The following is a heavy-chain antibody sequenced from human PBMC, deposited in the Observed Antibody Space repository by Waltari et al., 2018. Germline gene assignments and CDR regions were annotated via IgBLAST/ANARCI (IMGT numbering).Heavy chain of an antibody. V-gene: IGHV1-2*02. CDR2: INPHSGDT. Sequence: QVQLVQYGAEVKKPGASVKVSCTTSGYTFNAYYIYWMRQAPGQGLEWMGWINPHSGDTRYAKNCQGRVTMTRDTSSSTAYMELTRLRSDDTALYYCARGIILITIPWFDPWGQGSQVTVSS. J-gene: IGHJ5*02. CDR3: ARGIILITIPWFDP. D-gene: IGHD2-21*01. CDR1: GYTFNAYY.